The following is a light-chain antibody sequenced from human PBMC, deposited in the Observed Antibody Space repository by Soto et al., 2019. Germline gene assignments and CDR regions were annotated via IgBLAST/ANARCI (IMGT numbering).Light chain of an antibody. V-gene: IGKV1-33*01. CDR3: QQHDGRPTMT. CDR1: QDIDNS. CDR2: AVS. Sequence: IQLTQSPSSLSASVGETVTITCRASQDIDNSLNWYQHKPGKAPKLLDYAVSFLETGVPSRFSGRGSGTVFSLTIHSLQSDDFATYYCQQHDGRPTMTFGQGTRLDSK. J-gene: IGKJ5*01.